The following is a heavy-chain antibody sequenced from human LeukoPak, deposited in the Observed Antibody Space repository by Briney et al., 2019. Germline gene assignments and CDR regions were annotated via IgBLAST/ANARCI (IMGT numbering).Heavy chain of an antibody. CDR3: ARESDYSNNVDY. CDR1: GDSISSGNYY. CDR2: IYSSGST. Sequence: SQTLSLTCTVSGDSISSGNYYWSWIRQPAGKGLEWVGRIYSSGSTNYNPSLKSRVTMSIDTSKNQFSLKLTSVTAADTAVYYCARESDYSNNVDYWGQGTLVTVSS. J-gene: IGHJ4*02. V-gene: IGHV4-61*02. D-gene: IGHD4-11*01.